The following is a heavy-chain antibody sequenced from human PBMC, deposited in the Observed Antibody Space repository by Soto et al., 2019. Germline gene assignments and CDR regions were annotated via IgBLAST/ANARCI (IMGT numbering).Heavy chain of an antibody. D-gene: IGHD5-12*01. CDR1: GGSISSYY. V-gene: IGHV4-59*08. Sequence: QVQLQESGPGLVKPSETLSLTCTVSGGSISSYYWSWIRQPPGKGLEWIGYIYYSGSTNYNPSLKSRVTISVDTSKNQFSLKLSSVTAADTAVYYCARQASGYDLRVPFDPWGQGTLVTVSS. CDR2: IYYSGST. CDR3: ARQASGYDLRVPFDP. J-gene: IGHJ5*02.